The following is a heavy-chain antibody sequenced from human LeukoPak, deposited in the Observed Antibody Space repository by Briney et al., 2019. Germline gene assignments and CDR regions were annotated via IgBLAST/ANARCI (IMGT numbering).Heavy chain of an antibody. CDR3: ARTERRGSVPNWFDP. V-gene: IGHV1-69*13. CDR2: IIPIFGTA. Sequence: SVKVSCKASGYTFTSYDINWVRQAPGQGLEWMGGIIPIFGTANYAQKFQGRVTITADESTSTAYMELSSLRSEDTAVYYCARTERRGSVPNWFDPWGQGTLVTVSS. CDR1: GYTFTSYD. J-gene: IGHJ5*02. D-gene: IGHD3-10*01.